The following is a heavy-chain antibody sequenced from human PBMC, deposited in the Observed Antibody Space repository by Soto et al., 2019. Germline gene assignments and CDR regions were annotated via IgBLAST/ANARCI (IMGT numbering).Heavy chain of an antibody. CDR3: ARDSYDFWTAYSY. CDR1: GFTFSSYS. V-gene: IGHV3-21*01. Sequence: EVQLVESGGGLVKPGASLRLSCAASGFTFSSYSMSWVRQAPGRGLEWVSSISSSSSYIYYADSVKGRFTISRDNAKNSLYLQMNSLRAEDMAVYYCARDSYDFWTAYSYWGQGTQVTVSS. D-gene: IGHD3-3*01. CDR2: ISSSSSYI. J-gene: IGHJ4*02.